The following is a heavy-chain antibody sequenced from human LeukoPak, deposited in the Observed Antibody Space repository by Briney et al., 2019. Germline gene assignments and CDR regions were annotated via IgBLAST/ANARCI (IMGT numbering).Heavy chain of an antibody. CDR3: ARDQILSYYDILTGYSSDAFDI. Sequence: SETLSLTCAVYGGSFSGYYWSWIRQPPGKGLEWIGEINHSGSTNYNPSLKSRVTISVDTSKNQFSLKLSSVTAADTAVYYCARDQILSYYDILTGYSSDAFDIWGQGTMVTVSS. CDR1: GGSFSGYY. D-gene: IGHD3-9*01. V-gene: IGHV4-34*01. CDR2: INHSGST. J-gene: IGHJ3*02.